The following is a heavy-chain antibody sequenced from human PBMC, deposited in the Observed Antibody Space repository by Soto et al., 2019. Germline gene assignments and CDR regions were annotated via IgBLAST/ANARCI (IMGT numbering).Heavy chain of an antibody. J-gene: IGHJ6*02. CDR3: ATNVVVPVYYYGMDV. CDR2: IYYSGST. CDR1: GGSISSGDYY. V-gene: IGHV4-30-4*01. Sequence: KPSETLSLTCTVSGGSISSGDYYWGWIRQPPGKGLEWIGYIYYSGSTYYNPSLKSRVTISVDTSKNQFSLKLSSVTAADTAVYYCATNVVVPVYYYGMDVWGQGTTVSVSS. D-gene: IGHD2-2*01.